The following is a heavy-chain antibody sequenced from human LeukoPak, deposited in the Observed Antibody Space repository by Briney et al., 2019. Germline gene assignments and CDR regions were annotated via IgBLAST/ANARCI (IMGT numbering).Heavy chain of an antibody. V-gene: IGHV3-23*01. D-gene: IGHD3-10*01. Sequence: GGSLRLSCAASGSTFSNFPMSWVRQAPGKELEWVSAVSISGYSTYYKDSVEGRFTVSRDNSKKTLFLEMNSLRVEDTAVYYCARGTRWFPDYFDYWGRGTLVTVSS. CDR2: VSISGYST. CDR3: ARGTRWFPDYFDY. CDR1: GSTFSNFP. J-gene: IGHJ4*02.